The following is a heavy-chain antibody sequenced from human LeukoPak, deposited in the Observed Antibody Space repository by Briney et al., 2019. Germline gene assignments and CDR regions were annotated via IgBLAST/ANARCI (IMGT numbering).Heavy chain of an antibody. D-gene: IGHD6-6*01. J-gene: IGHJ4*02. V-gene: IGHV4-39*07. CDR1: GGSISGTTYY. CDR2: IFYTGTT. CDR3: ARARPHFDY. Sequence: SETLSLTCTVSGGSISGTTYYWGWIRQPPGKGLEWIGTIFYTGTTYYNPSLRSRVTISLDTSKNQFSLKLSSVTAADTAVYYCARARPHFDYWGQGTLVTVSS.